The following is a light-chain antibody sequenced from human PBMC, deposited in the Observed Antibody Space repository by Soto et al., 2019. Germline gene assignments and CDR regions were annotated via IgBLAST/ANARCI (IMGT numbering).Light chain of an antibody. CDR3: MQNAHWPYT. J-gene: IGKJ2*01. Sequence: DVVMTQSPLSLPVTLGQPASISCRSSQSLVYSDGNTYLNWFQQRPGQSPRRLIYKVSNRDSGVPDRFSGSGSRTDFTLKVSRGEAEDVGVYYCMQNAHWPYTFGQGTKLEIK. CDR1: QSLVYSDGNTY. V-gene: IGKV2-30*01. CDR2: KVS.